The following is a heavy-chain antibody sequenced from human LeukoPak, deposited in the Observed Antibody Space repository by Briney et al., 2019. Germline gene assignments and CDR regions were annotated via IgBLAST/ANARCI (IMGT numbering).Heavy chain of an antibody. V-gene: IGHV3-21*01. CDR1: GFTFSSYS. CDR2: ISSSSSYI. D-gene: IGHD3-3*01. J-gene: IGHJ4*02. Sequence: GGSLRLSCAASGFTFSSYSMNWVSQAPGKGLEWVSSISSSSSYIYYADSVKGRFTISRDNAKNSLYLQMNSLRAEDTAVYYCARDPGGGGDDFWSGYVTDYWGQGTLVTVSS. CDR3: ARDPGGGGDDFWSGYVTDY.